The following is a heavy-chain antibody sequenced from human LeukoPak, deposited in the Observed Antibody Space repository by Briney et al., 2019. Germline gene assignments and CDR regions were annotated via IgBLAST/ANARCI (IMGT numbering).Heavy chain of an antibody. J-gene: IGHJ4*02. CDR1: GGSISSSSYY. V-gene: IGHV4-39*01. D-gene: IGHD6-6*01. CDR3: ARQGYSSSPYFDY. CDR2: IYYSGST. Sequence: PSETLSLTCTVSGGSISSSSYYWGWIRQPPGKGLEWIGSIYYSGSTYYNPSLKSRVTISVDTSKNQFSLKLSSVTAADTAVYYCARQGYSSSPYFDYWGQGTLVTVSS.